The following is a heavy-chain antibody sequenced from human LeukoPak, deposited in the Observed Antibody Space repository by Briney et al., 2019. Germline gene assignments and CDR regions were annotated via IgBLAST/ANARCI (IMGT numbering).Heavy chain of an antibody. CDR1: GYTFTSYG. CDR3: ARTYYDFWSGYWGTYFDY. J-gene: IGHJ4*02. D-gene: IGHD3-3*01. V-gene: IGHV1-18*01. Sequence: ASVKVSCKASGYTFTSYGISWVRQAPGQGLEWTGWISAYNGNTNYAQKLQGRVTMTTDTSTSTAYMELRSLRSDDTAVYYCARTYYDFWSGYWGTYFDYWGQGTLVTVSS. CDR2: ISAYNGNT.